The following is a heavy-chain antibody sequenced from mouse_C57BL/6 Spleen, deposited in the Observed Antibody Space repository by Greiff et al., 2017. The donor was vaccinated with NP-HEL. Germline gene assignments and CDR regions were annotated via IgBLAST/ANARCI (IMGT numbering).Heavy chain of an antibody. J-gene: IGHJ1*03. D-gene: IGHD1-1*01. V-gene: IGHV1-82*01. Sequence: QVQLQQSGPELVKPGASVKISCKASGYAFSSSWMNWVKQRPGKGLEWIGRIYPGDGDTNYNGKFKGKATLTADKSSSTAYMQLSSLTSEDSAVYFCARSGDYYYGHGYFDVWGTGTTVTVSS. CDR1: GYAFSSSW. CDR2: IYPGDGDT. CDR3: ARSGDYYYGHGYFDV.